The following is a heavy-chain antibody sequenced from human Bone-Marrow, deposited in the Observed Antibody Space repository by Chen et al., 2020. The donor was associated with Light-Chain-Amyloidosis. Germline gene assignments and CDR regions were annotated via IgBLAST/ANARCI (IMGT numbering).Heavy chain of an antibody. V-gene: IGHV1-18*01. CDR2: ISTYNGNT. CDR1: GYTFTNYG. CDR3: ARTYDSSVDDSVYGYDY. J-gene: IGHJ4*02. D-gene: IGHD3-22*01. Sequence: QVQLVQSGAEVKRPVASVKVSCKASGYTFTNYGINWVRQAPGQGLEWMGWISTYNGNTKYAQELQGRVTMTTDTSTNTAYMELRSLISDDTAVYYCARTYDSSVDDSVYGYDYWGQGSQVTVSS.